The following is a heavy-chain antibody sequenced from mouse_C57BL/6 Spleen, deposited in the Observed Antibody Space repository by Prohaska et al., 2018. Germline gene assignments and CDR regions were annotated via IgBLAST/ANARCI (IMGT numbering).Heavy chain of an antibody. Sequence: GGGLVKPGGSLKLSCAASGFTFSDYGMHWVRQAPEKGLEWVAYISSGSSTIYYADTVKGRFTISRDNAKNTLFLQMTSLRSEDTAMYYCARAPYGSSYYFDYWGQGTTLTVSS. D-gene: IGHD1-1*01. CDR1: GFTFSDYG. CDR3: ARAPYGSSYYFDY. CDR2: ISSGSSTI. J-gene: IGHJ2*01. V-gene: IGHV5-17*01.